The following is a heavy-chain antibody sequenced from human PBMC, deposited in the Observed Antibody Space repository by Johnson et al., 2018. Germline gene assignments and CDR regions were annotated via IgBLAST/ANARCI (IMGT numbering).Heavy chain of an antibody. V-gene: IGHV3-9*01. D-gene: IGHD6-19*01. Sequence: VQLVQSGGGLVQPGRSLRLSCVASGFTFADFAMHWVRQAPGKGLEWVSGITWNSGTINYADSVKGRFTISRDNTKNSLYLQRNNLRTEDTALYYCAKDSLNSGLGAINIWGRGTMVTVSS. CDR1: GFTFADFA. J-gene: IGHJ3*02. CDR2: ITWNSGTI. CDR3: AKDSLNSGLGAINI.